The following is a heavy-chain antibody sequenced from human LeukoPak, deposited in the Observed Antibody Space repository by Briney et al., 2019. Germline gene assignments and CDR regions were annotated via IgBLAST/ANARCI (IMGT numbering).Heavy chain of an antibody. CDR2: IYTDGST. V-gene: IGHV4-4*09. CDR3: ARRQTFFDY. J-gene: IGHJ4*02. CDR1: GGSISSYF. Sequence: PSETLSLTCTVPGGSISSYFWSWIRQPPGKGLEWIGYIYTDGSTIYNPSLKSRVTISLDTSKKQFSLKLTSVTAPDTAVYYCARRQTFFDYWGQGTLVTVSS.